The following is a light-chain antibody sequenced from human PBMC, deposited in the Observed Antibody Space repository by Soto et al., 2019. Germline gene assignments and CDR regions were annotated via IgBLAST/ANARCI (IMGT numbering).Light chain of an antibody. CDR3: QSHDTSLSGSI. V-gene: IGLV1-40*01. J-gene: IGLJ2*01. CDR1: SSNIGTSYD. CDR2: GNI. Sequence: QSALTQPPSVSGAPGQRVTISCTGSSSNIGTSYDVNWYQQLPGIAPKLLIYGNINRPSGVPDRFSGSKSGTSASLAISGLQAEDEADYYCQSHDTSLSGSIFGGGTKLTVL.